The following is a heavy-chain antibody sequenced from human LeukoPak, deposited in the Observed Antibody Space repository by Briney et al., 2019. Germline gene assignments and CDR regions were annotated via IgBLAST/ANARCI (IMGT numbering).Heavy chain of an antibody. V-gene: IGHV3-21*01. D-gene: IGHD3-10*02. CDR3: AELGITMIGGV. CDR1: GFTFSSYT. Sequence: PGGSLRLSCAASGFTFSSYTMNWVRQAPGKGLEWVSSISSSSIYIYYADSVKGRFTISRDNAKNSLYLQMNSLRAEDTAVYYCAELGITMIGGVWGKGTTVTISS. J-gene: IGHJ6*04. CDR2: ISSSSIYI.